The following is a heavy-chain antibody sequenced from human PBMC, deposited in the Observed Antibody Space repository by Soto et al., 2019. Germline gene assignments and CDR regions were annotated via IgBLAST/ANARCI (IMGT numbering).Heavy chain of an antibody. Sequence: LRLSCAASGFTFRSYGMMWVRQAPGKGLEWVSAISQSAGGNTYYADSVKGRFTISRDNSKNTLYLQMNSLRAEDTAVYYCAKDYYDSSGPIPSYFDYWGQGTLVTVSS. CDR3: AKDYYDSSGPIPSYFDY. J-gene: IGHJ4*02. D-gene: IGHD3-22*01. CDR2: ISQSAGGNT. V-gene: IGHV3-23*01. CDR1: GFTFRSYG.